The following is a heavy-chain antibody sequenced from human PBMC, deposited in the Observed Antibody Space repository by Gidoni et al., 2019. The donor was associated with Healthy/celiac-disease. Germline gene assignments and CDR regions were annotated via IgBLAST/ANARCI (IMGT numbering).Heavy chain of an antibody. CDR1: GFPFISFS. CDR2: ISGSGGST. Sequence: EVLLLESGGGLVQPWGSLRLSCAASGFPFISFSMSWVRQAPGKGLEWGSAISGSGGSTYYAESVKGRFTISRDNSKNTLYLQMNSLRAEDTAVYYCAKIYWSSTSCYRGGWYFDYWGQGTLVTVSS. CDR3: AKIYWSSTSCYRGGWYFDY. J-gene: IGHJ4*02. D-gene: IGHD2-2*02. V-gene: IGHV3-23*01.